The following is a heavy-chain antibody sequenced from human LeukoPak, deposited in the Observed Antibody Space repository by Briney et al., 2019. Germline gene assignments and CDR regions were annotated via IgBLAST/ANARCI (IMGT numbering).Heavy chain of an antibody. Sequence: ASVKVSCKASGYTFTGYYMHWVRQAPGQGLEWMGWINPNSGGTNYAQKFQGRVTMTRDTSISTAYMELSRLRSDDTAVYYCARDPRSDYYDSSGYFGWGQGTMVTVSS. V-gene: IGHV1-2*02. CDR3: ARDPRSDYYDSSGYFG. CDR1: GYTFTGYY. CDR2: INPNSGGT. J-gene: IGHJ3*01. D-gene: IGHD3-22*01.